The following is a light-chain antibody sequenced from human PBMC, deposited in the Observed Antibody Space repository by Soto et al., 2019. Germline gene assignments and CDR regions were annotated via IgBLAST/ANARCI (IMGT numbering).Light chain of an antibody. CDR1: SGSITSNY. J-gene: IGLJ2*01. Sequence: NFMLTQPHSVSESPGKTVTISCTRSSGSITSNYVQWYQQRPGSSPTTVIYEDNRRPSGVPDRFSGSIDSSSSSASLTISGLKTEDEADYYWQSYDSSNQVFGGGTKLTVL. CDR3: QSYDSSNQV. V-gene: IGLV6-57*01. CDR2: EDN.